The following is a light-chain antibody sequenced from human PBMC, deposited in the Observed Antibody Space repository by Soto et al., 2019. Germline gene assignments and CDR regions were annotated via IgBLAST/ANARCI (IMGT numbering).Light chain of an antibody. CDR1: SSDVGSDNL. V-gene: IGLV2-23*02. J-gene: IGLJ1*01. CDR3: CSYAGSITYV. Sequence: QSVLTQPASVSGSPGQSITISCTGTSSDVGSDNLVSWYQQHPGKAPKFIIYEVSQRPAGVSYRFSGSKSGNTAYLTISGLQAEDEADYYCCSYAGSITYVFGPGTKVTDL. CDR2: EVS.